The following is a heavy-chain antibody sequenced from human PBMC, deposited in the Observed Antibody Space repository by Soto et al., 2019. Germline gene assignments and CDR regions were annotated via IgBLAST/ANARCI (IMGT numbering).Heavy chain of an antibody. CDR2: IYPGDSDT. D-gene: IGHD3-3*01. J-gene: IGHJ6*03. CDR1: GYSFTSYW. Sequence: GASLKISCKGSGYSFTSYWIGWVRQMPGKGLEWMGIIYPGDSDTRYSPSFQGQVTISADKSISTAYLQWSSLKASDTAMYYCARSRYDFWSGYRPYMDVWGKGTTVTVSS. CDR3: ARSRYDFWSGYRPYMDV. V-gene: IGHV5-51*01.